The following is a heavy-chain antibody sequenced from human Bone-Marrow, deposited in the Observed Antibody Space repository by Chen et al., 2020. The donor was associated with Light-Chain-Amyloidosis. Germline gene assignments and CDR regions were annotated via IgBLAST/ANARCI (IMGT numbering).Heavy chain of an antibody. CDR1: GFTFSSYA. J-gene: IGHJ4*02. V-gene: IGHV3-48*03. CDR3: ARGRPGDGDCLDY. D-gene: IGHD4-17*01. CDR2: ISSSGGTI. Sequence: EVQLLESGGGLVQPGGSLRLSCAASGFTFSSYAMNWVRQAPGKGLEWVSYISSSGGTIYYAVSVKGRFTISRDNAKNSLHLQMNSVRAEDTAVYYCARGRPGDGDCLDYWGQGTLVTVSS.